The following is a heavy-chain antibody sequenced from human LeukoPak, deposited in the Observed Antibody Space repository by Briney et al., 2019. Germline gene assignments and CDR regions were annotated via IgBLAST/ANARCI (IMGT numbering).Heavy chain of an antibody. J-gene: IGHJ3*02. CDR2: IYYSGRT. CDR1: GGSISSYY. D-gene: IGHD3-16*01. CDR3: ARPLGYDEGFEI. Sequence: SETLSLTCTVSGGSISSYYWSWIRQPPGKGLEWIGYIYYSGRTSYNPSLKSRLTMSVDTAKNQFSLNLNSVTAADTAVYYCARPLGYDEGFEIWGQGTMVTVSS. V-gene: IGHV4-59*12.